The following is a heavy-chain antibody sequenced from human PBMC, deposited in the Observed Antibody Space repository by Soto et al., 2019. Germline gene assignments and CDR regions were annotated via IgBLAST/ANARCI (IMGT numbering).Heavy chain of an antibody. V-gene: IGHV1-69*08. J-gene: IGHJ6*02. CDR2: IIPLHNTS. Sequence: ASVKVSCKVSGGAFTNYSLNWVRHSPGQGLEWLGGIIPLHNTSNYSEKFVGRLSVTADNSSSTVYMHLSGLTSGDTATYYCASWSAWNPLYYHGMDVWGQGTTVTVSS. CDR3: ASWSAWNPLYYHGMDV. CDR1: GGAFTNYS. D-gene: IGHD1-1*01.